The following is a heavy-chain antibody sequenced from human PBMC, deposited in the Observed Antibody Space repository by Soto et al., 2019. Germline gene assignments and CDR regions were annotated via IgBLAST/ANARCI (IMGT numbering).Heavy chain of an antibody. CDR1: VYTFTTHG. D-gene: IGHD1-26*01. CDR2: VRGDNGHT. J-gene: IGHJ5*02. V-gene: IGHV1-18*01. Sequence: QVQLVQSGAEVKKPGASVKVSCKASVYTFTTHGLSWVRQVPGQGLEWMGWVRGDNGHTNYAQSIQGRVTMTTDTSTNTAYMELRSIRSDETEVYYGAGDLGYCRSGTSYREWFYPLGQGTLVTVAS. CDR3: AGDLGYCRSGTSYREWFYP.